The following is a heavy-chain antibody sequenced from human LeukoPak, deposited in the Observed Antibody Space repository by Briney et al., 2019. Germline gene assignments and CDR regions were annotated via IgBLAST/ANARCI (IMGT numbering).Heavy chain of an antibody. CDR2: IYYSGST. Sequence: SETLSLTCTVSGGSISSYYWSWIRQPPGKGLEWIGYIYYSGSTNYNPSLKSRVTISVDTSKNQFSLKLSSVTAADTAVYYCAGSGSSSWYPFDYWGQGTLVTVSS. J-gene: IGHJ4*02. CDR1: GGSISSYY. CDR3: AGSGSSSWYPFDY. V-gene: IGHV4-59*01. D-gene: IGHD6-13*01.